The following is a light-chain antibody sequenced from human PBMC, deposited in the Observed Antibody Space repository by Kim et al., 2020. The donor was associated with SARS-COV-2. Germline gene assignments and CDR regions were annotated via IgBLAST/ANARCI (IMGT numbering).Light chain of an antibody. J-gene: IGKJ1*01. CDR2: DDS. Sequence: EAVRDRVTNTCWARQSVSRWLAWDKQKPGKAPKFLIYDDSRLERGDPSRFSGSGSGTEFTLTITSLPPDDCATYYFQQYNSYPATFGQGTKVDIK. V-gene: IGKV1-5*01. CDR1: QSVSRW. CDR3: QQYNSYPAT.